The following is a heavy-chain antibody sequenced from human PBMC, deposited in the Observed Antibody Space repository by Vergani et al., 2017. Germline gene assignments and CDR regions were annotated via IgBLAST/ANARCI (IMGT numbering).Heavy chain of an antibody. Sequence: EVQLVESGGGLVQPGRSLRLSCAASGFTFDDYAMHWVRQAPRKGLEWVSGISWNSGSIGYADSVKGRFTISRDNAKNSLYLQMNSLRAEDTAVYYCAKGGSQWLVDYWGQGTLVTVSS. CDR2: ISWNSGSI. V-gene: IGHV3-9*01. D-gene: IGHD6-19*01. CDR1: GFTFDDYA. CDR3: AKGGSQWLVDY. J-gene: IGHJ4*02.